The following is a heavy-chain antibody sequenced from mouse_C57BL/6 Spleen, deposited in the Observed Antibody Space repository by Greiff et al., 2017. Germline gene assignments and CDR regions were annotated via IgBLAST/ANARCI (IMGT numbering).Heavy chain of an antibody. Sequence: DVQLQESGGGLVQPGGSMKLSCVASGFTFSNYWMNWVRQSPEKGLEWVAQIRLKSDNYATHYAESVKGRFTISRDDSKSSVYLQMNNLRAEDTGIYYCTRYYGSSYDWYFDVWGTGTTVTVSS. V-gene: IGHV6-3*01. CDR2: IRLKSDNYAT. CDR3: TRYYGSSYDWYFDV. CDR1: GFTFSNYW. D-gene: IGHD1-1*01. J-gene: IGHJ1*03.